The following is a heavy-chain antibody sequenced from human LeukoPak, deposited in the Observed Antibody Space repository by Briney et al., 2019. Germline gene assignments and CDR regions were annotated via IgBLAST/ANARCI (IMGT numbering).Heavy chain of an antibody. J-gene: IGHJ5*02. V-gene: IGHV3-23*01. CDR1: GFTFSNYA. D-gene: IGHD3-9*01. CDR2: ITGSGGIT. Sequence: GGSLRLSCVASGFTFSNYAMSWVRQAPGKGLEWVSAITGSGGITYYADSVKGRFTISRDNSKNTLYLQMNSLRAEDTAVYYCAKWGDYDVLTGYYDPDHWGQGTLVTVSS. CDR3: AKWGDYDVLTGYYDPDH.